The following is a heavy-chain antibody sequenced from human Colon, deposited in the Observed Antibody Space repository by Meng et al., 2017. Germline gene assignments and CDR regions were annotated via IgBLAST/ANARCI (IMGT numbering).Heavy chain of an antibody. V-gene: IGHV4-61*01. D-gene: IGHD1-14*01. CDR2: IYYSGTT. J-gene: IGHJ4*02. CDR3: ARDRVPGKY. Sequence: LQDSAPAPGRPSETPSLTCSVSGGSVSSGTYYWSWIRQPPGKGLEWIGCIYYSGTTNYNPSFKSRVTISVDTSKNQFSLKLSSVTPADTAVYFCARDRVPGKYWGQGTLVTVSS. CDR1: GGSVSSGTYY.